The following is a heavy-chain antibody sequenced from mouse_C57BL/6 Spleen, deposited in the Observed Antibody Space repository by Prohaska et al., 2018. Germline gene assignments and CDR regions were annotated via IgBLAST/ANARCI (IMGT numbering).Heavy chain of an antibody. CDR1: GFTFSGFW. V-gene: IGHV11-2*01. J-gene: IGHJ1*03. D-gene: IGHD1-1*01. Sequence: EVQLLETGGGLVQPGGSRGLSCEGSGFTFSGFWMSWVRQTPGKTLEWIGDINSDGSAINYAPSIKDRFTIFRDNDKSTLYLQMSNVRSEDTATYFCMRYGSYWYFDVWGTGTTVTVS. CDR3: MRYGSYWYFDV. CDR2: INSDGSAI.